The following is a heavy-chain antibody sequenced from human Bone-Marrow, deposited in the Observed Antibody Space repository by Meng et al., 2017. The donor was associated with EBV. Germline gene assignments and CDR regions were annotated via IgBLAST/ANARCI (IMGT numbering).Heavy chain of an antibody. Sequence: VQWVGSGGGFVRPGVALGPACGASGFTLSSYWVHWVRQAPGKGLVWVSRINPDGSVINYADSVKGRFTISRDNVKNTVYLQMNNLRADDTAVYYCAKDCFGDKDSWGQGTLVTVFS. V-gene: IGHV3-74*01. CDR3: AKDCFGDKDS. CDR2: INPDGSVI. D-gene: IGHD2-21*01. CDR1: GFTLSSYW. J-gene: IGHJ4*02.